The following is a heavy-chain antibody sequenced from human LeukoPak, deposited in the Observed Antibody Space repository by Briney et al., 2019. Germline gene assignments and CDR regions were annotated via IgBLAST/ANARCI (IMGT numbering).Heavy chain of an antibody. CDR1: GFTFSSYG. CDR3: AKGAAPDGSGSYPYPVDY. Sequence: PGGSLRLSCAASGFTFSSYGMSWVRQAPGKGLEWVSAISGSGGSTYYADSVKGRFTISRDNSKNTLYLQMNSLRAEDTAVYYCAKGAAPDGSGSYPYPVDYWGQGTLVTVSS. J-gene: IGHJ4*02. V-gene: IGHV3-23*01. CDR2: ISGSGGST. D-gene: IGHD3-10*01.